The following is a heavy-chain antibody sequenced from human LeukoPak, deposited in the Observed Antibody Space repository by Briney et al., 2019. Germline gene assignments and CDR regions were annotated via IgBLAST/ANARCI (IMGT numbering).Heavy chain of an antibody. CDR1: GYSFNSQG. V-gene: IGHV7-4-1*02. J-gene: IGHJ5*02. CDR2: INTDSGNP. CDR3: ARDDYSNYSNWFDP. Sequence: ASVKVSCKASGYSFNSQGMNWVRQAPGQGLEWMRWINTDSGNPTYAQGFTGRFVFSLDTSVSTAYLQVSSLKAEDTAVYYCARDDYSNYSNWFDPWGQGTLVTVSS. D-gene: IGHD4-11*01.